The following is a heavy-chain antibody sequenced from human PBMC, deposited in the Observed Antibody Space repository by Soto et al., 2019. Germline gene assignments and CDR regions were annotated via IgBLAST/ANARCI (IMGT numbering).Heavy chain of an antibody. CDR1: GGTFSSYA. D-gene: IGHD3-22*01. Sequence: GASVKVSCKASGGTFSSYAISWVRQAPGQGLEWMGGIIPIFGTANYAQKFQGRVTITADESTSTAYMELSSLRSEDTAVYYCAALRTMIVVDAHPPYFDDWGQGSLVTVSS. CDR3: AALRTMIVVDAHPPYFDD. V-gene: IGHV1-69*13. J-gene: IGHJ4*02. CDR2: IIPIFGTA.